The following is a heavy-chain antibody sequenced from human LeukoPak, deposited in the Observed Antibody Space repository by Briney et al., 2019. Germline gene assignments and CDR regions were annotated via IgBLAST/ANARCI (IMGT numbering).Heavy chain of an antibody. Sequence: SVKVSCKASGGTFSSYAISWVRQAPGQGLEWMGGIIPILGTANYAQKFQGRVTITTDESTSTAYMELSSLRSEDTAVYYCAARSGYFGSTDNYFDYWGQGTLVTVSS. CDR1: GGTFSSYA. D-gene: IGHD3-3*01. CDR2: IIPILGTA. V-gene: IGHV1-69*05. CDR3: AARSGYFGSTDNYFDY. J-gene: IGHJ4*02.